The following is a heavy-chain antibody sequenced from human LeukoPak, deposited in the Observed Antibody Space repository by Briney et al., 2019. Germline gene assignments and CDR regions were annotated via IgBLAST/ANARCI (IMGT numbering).Heavy chain of an antibody. D-gene: IGHD6-19*01. CDR2: INPNSGGT. CDR1: GYTFTGYY. Sequence: PGASVKVSCKASGYTFTGYYMHWVRQAPGQGLQWMGWINPNSGGTNYAQKFQGWVTMTRDTSISTAYMELSRLRSDDTAVYYCARGLGSPWNWFDPWGQGTLVTVPS. V-gene: IGHV1-2*04. CDR3: ARGLGSPWNWFDP. J-gene: IGHJ5*02.